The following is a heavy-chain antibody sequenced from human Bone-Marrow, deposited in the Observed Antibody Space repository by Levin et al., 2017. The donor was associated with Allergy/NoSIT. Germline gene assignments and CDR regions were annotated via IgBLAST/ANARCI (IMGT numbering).Heavy chain of an antibody. D-gene: IGHD6-19*01. Sequence: AGGSLRLSCAASGFTFSDYYMSWIRQAPGKGLEWVSYISSSGSTIYYADSVKGRFTISRDNAKNSLYLQMNSLRAEDTAVYYCARELSAVAGPFDYWGQGTLVTVSS. J-gene: IGHJ4*02. V-gene: IGHV3-11*01. CDR1: GFTFSDYY. CDR2: ISSSGSTI. CDR3: ARELSAVAGPFDY.